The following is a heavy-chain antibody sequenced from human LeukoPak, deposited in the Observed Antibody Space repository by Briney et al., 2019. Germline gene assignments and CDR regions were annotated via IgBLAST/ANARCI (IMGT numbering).Heavy chain of an antibody. J-gene: IGHJ4*02. V-gene: IGHV4-34*01. CDR2: INHSGST. Sequence: SETLSLTCAVYGGSFSGYYWSWIRQPPGKGLEWIGEINHSGSTNYNPSLKSRVTISVDTSKNQFSLKLSSVAAADTAVYYCARSTRIPYFDYWGQGTLVTVSS. D-gene: IGHD2-2*02. CDR1: GGSFSGYY. CDR3: ARSTRIPYFDY.